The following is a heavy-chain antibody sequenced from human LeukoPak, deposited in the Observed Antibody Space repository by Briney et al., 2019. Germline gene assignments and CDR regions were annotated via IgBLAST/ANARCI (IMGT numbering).Heavy chain of an antibody. CDR3: ARGYSYSDY. D-gene: IGHD5-18*01. J-gene: IGHJ4*02. V-gene: IGHV5-51*01. Sequence: GESLKISCKCYGYSFTNYWIGWVRQMPGKGLEWMGIIYPGDSDTRYSPSFQGPVTISAAKSISTAYLQWSSLKASDTAMYYCARGYSYSDYWGQGTLVTVSS. CDR2: IYPGDSDT. CDR1: GYSFTNYW.